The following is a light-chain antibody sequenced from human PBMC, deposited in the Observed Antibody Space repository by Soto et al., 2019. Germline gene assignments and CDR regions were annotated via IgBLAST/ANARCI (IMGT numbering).Light chain of an antibody. Sequence: ETVMTQSPATLSVSPGERATLSCRASQNVDSNYLAWYQQKPGQAPRLLIYGASTRATGIPVRFSGSGSGTDFTLTISRLEPEDFAVYYCQQYGSSPITFGQGRRLEI. CDR3: QQYGSSPIT. CDR2: GAS. CDR1: QNVDSNY. J-gene: IGKJ5*01. V-gene: IGKV3-20*01.